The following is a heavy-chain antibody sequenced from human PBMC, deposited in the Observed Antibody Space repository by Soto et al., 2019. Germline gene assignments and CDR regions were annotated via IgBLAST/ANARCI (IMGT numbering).Heavy chain of an antibody. V-gene: IGHV3-30*18. CDR3: AKDPEHRARYYYYGMDV. Sequence: QVQLVESGGGVVQPGRSLRLSCAASGFTFSSYGMHWVRQAPGKGLEWVAVISYDGSNKYYADSVKGRFTISRDNSXNXXYLQMNSLRAEDTAVYYCAKDPEHRARYYYYGMDVWGQGTTVTVSS. CDR2: ISYDGSNK. D-gene: IGHD1-26*01. J-gene: IGHJ6*02. CDR1: GFTFSSYG.